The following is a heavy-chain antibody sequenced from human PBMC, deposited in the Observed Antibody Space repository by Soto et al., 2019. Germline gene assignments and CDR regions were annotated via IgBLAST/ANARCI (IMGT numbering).Heavy chain of an antibody. CDR1: GLTFSTHT. J-gene: IGHJ4*02. CDR3: AREANTALDY. CDR2: MSSDGGYK. V-gene: IGHV3-30-3*01. D-gene: IGHD5-18*01. Sequence: QVQLVESGGGVVQPGRSLRLSCAASGLTFSTHTFHWVRQAPGKGLEWVTSMSSDGGYKDYGDSVKGRFSISRDNSKNTLYVQMNSLRAEDTAVYYCAREANTALDYWGQGTLVTVSS.